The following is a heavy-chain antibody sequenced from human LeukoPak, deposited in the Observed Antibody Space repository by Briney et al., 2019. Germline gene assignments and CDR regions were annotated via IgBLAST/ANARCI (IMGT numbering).Heavy chain of an antibody. D-gene: IGHD3-22*01. CDR2: INPNSGGT. J-gene: IGHJ4*02. Sequence: ASVKASCKASGYTFTGYYMHWVRQAPGQGLEWMGWINPNSGGTNYAQKFQGRVTMTRDTSISTAYMELSRLRSDDTAVYYCARDINDSSGYYIDYWGQGTLVTVSS. CDR3: ARDINDSSGYYIDY. CDR1: GYTFTGYY. V-gene: IGHV1-2*02.